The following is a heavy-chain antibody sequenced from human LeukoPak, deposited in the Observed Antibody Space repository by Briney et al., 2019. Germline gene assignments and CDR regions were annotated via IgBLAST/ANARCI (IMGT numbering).Heavy chain of an antibody. V-gene: IGHV4-39*07. Sequence: SETLSLTCTVSGGSISSSSYYWGWIRQPPGKGLEWVGSIYYSGSTYYNPSLKSRVTISVDTSKNQFSLKLSSVTAADTAVYYCARSRYGGSHPDDAFDIWGQGTMVTVSS. J-gene: IGHJ3*02. D-gene: IGHD3-10*01. CDR1: GGSISSSSYY. CDR3: ARSRYGGSHPDDAFDI. CDR2: IYYSGST.